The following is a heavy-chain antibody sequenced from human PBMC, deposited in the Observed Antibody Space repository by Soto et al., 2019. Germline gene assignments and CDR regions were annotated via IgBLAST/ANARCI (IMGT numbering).Heavy chain of an antibody. CDR3: AADRHIVGTIGGFDF. D-gene: IGHD1-26*01. CDR2: PAPEEGEP. J-gene: IGHJ4*02. Sequence: ASVKVSCKVPENTLTELTIDWLRQAPGKGLEWMGRPAPEEGEPIYPQKFQGRVSMTEDPSTDTAYMELTSLRSGDTAVYFCAADRHIVGTIGGFDFWGQGTLVTVSS. CDR1: ENTLTELT. V-gene: IGHV1-24*01.